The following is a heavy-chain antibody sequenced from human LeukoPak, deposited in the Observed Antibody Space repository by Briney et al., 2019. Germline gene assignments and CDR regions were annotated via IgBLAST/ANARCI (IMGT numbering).Heavy chain of an antibody. CDR2: INPSGGST. D-gene: IGHD2-8*01. V-gene: IGHV1-46*01. CDR3: ARDSPPEDIVLMAEGNYYYYYSGMDV. J-gene: IGHJ6*02. Sequence: ASVKVSCKASGYTFTSYGISWVRQAPGQGLEWMGIINPSGGSTSYAQKFQGRVTMTRDTSTSTVYMELSSLRSEDTAVYYCARDSPPEDIVLMAEGNYYYYYSGMDVWGQGTTVTVSS. CDR1: GYTFTSYG.